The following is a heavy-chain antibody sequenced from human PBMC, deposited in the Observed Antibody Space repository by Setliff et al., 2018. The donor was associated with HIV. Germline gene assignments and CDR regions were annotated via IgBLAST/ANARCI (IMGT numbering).Heavy chain of an antibody. CDR1: GGSFNGYS. Sequence: PSETLSLTCAVYGGSFNGYSWTWIRQPPGKGLEWIGGINHSGSTNYNPSLKSRVTISVDTSKNQFSLKLSSVTAADTAVYYCARDPLGYYYGMDVWGQGTTVTVSS. CDR2: INHSGST. D-gene: IGHD7-27*01. J-gene: IGHJ6*02. CDR3: ARDPLGYYYGMDV. V-gene: IGHV4-34*01.